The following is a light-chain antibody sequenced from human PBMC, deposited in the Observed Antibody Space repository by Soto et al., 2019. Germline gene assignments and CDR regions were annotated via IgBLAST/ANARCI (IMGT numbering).Light chain of an antibody. CDR3: HQYGTSFT. J-gene: IGKJ3*01. CDR2: GAS. CDR1: QSVSSRY. Sequence: EIVLTQSPGTLSLSPGERATLSCRASQSVSSRYLAWYQQSPGQVPRLLIYGASSRATGIPDRFSGGGSGTDFTLTISRLEPEDFAVYYCHQYGTSFTFGPGTKVDLK. V-gene: IGKV3-20*01.